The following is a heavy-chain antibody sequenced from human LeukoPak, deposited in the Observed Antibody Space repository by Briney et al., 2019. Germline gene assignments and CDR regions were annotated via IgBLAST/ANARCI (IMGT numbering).Heavy chain of an antibody. D-gene: IGHD3-16*02. V-gene: IGHV3-21*01. CDR3: AREINDYIWGSYRTNYFDY. Sequence: GGSLRLSCAASGFTFSSYSMNWVRQAPGKGLEWVSSISSSSSYIYYADSVKVRFTSSRDNAKNSLYLQMNSLRAEDTAVYYCAREINDYIWGSYRTNYFDYWGQGTLVTVSS. CDR2: ISSSSSYI. CDR1: GFTFSSYS. J-gene: IGHJ4*02.